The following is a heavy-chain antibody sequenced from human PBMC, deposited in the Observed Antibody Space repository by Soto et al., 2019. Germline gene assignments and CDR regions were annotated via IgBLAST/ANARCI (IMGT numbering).Heavy chain of an antibody. D-gene: IGHD3-22*01. V-gene: IGHV4-30-2*01. CDR3: ARELLFYDSDGFSWDDAFDI. Sequence: SVPCAVPGGSISNAAYSWSWIRQPPGKGLEWIGYIYQSGSTYYNPSLKSRVTMSLDRPKNQFSLKLSSVTAADTAVYYCARELLFYDSDGFSWDDAFDIWGQGTMVPVSS. CDR1: GGSISNAAYS. CDR2: IYQSGST. J-gene: IGHJ3*02.